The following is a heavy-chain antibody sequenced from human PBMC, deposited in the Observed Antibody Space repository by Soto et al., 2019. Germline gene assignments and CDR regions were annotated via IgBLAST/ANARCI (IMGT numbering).Heavy chain of an antibody. J-gene: IGHJ6*03. V-gene: IGHV4-39*01. CDR3: ARRGEVTSNYYYHMEA. D-gene: IGHD4-17*01. Sequence: QPQLQESGPGLVKPSETLSLTCTVSGGSFSSGLYSWAWIRQPPGKGLEWVGSIYYGGDTYYNPSRRSRVTMSVDRSKNQFSLRVNSVTAADTAVYHCARRGEVTSNYYYHMEAWGNGTTVIVSS. CDR1: GGSFSSGLYS. CDR2: IYYGGDT.